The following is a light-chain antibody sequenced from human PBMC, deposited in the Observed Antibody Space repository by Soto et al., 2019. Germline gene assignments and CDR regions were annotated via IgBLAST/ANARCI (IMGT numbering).Light chain of an antibody. J-gene: IGLJ1*01. CDR2: DNN. V-gene: IGLV1-51*01. CDR3: GTWDSSLSAYV. CDR1: SSNIGNND. Sequence: QSVLTQPPSVSAAPGQKVTISCSGSSSNIGNNDVSWYQHLPGTAPKLFIYDNNKRPSGIPDRFSGSKSGTSASLAITGLQTGDEADYYCGTWDSSLSAYVFGTGTKLTVL.